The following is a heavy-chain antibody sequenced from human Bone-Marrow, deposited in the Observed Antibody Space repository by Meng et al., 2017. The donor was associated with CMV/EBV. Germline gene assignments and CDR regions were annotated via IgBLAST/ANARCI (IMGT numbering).Heavy chain of an antibody. V-gene: IGHV3-7*01. CDR1: GFTFSRYW. CDR2: IKQDGSEK. Sequence: GESLKISCAASGFTFSRYWMNWVRQAPGKGLEWVANIKQDGSEKYYVDSVKGRFTISRDNAKNSLYLQMNSLRAEDTAVYYCARGSGYGMDVWGQGTTVTGSS. CDR3: ARGSGYGMDV. J-gene: IGHJ6*01. D-gene: IGHD3-10*01.